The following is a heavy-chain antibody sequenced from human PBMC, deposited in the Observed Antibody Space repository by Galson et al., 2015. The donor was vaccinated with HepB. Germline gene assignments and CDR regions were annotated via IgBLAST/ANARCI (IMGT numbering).Heavy chain of an antibody. CDR1: GFTFSSYG. D-gene: IGHD3-16*02. CDR2: IWYDGSNK. Sequence: SLRLSCAASGFTFSSYGMHWVRQAPGKGLEWVAVIWYDGSNKYYADSVKGRFTISRDNSKNTLYLQMNSLRAEDTVVYYCARGSRVYVWGSYRYSGFDYWGQGTLVTVSS. J-gene: IGHJ4*02. CDR3: ARGSRVYVWGSYRYSGFDY. V-gene: IGHV3-33*01.